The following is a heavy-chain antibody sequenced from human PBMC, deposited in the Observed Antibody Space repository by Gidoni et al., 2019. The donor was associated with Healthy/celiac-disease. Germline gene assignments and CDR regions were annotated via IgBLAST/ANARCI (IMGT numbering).Heavy chain of an antibody. CDR1: GYSISSGYY. CDR2: IYHSGST. D-gene: IGHD2-2*01. Sequence: QVQLQESGPGLVKPSETLSLTCAVSGYSISSGYYWGWIRQPPGKGLEWIGSIYHSGSTYYNPSLKSRVTISVDTSKNQFSLKLSSVTAADTAVYYCARDGALVVVVPAAIDYWGQGTLVTVSS. J-gene: IGHJ4*02. V-gene: IGHV4-38-2*02. CDR3: ARDGALVVVVPAAIDY.